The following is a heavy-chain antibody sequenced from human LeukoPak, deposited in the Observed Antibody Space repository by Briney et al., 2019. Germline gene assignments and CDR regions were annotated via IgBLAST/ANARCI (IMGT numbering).Heavy chain of an antibody. V-gene: IGHV5-51*01. D-gene: IGHD3-22*01. CDR1: GYSFTSYW. CDR2: IFPGDSDT. CDR3: ARRLTYDSRAYYCLDY. J-gene: IGHJ4*02. Sequence: GESRKISCQGSGYSFTSYWIGWVRQKPGKGLEWMGIIFPGDSDTRYSPSFQGQVTISADKSISTAYLQWSSLKASDTAMYYCARRLTYDSRAYYCLDYWGQGTLVTVSS.